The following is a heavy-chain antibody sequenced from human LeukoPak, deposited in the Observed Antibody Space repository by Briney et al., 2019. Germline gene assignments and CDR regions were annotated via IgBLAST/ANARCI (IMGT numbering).Heavy chain of an antibody. Sequence: GASVKVSCKASGYTFTNYHMNWVRQAPGQGREWMGIINPSGGSTTNAQKFQGRVIMTRDMSTSTVYMELSSLRSEDTAVYFCARYGHSPFFDYWGQGTLVIVSS. CDR1: GYTFTNYH. V-gene: IGHV1-46*01. CDR3: ARYGHSPFFDY. CDR2: INPSGGST. J-gene: IGHJ4*02. D-gene: IGHD4-17*01.